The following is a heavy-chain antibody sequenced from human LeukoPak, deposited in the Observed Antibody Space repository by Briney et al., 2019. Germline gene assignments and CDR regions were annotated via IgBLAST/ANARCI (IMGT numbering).Heavy chain of an antibody. CDR3: AKAPSGSQTVWDAFDI. CDR1: GFTVSSNY. Sequence: GGSLRLSCAASGFTVSSNYMSWVRQAPGKGLEWVSVIYSGGSTYYADSVKGRFTISRDNSKNTLYLQMNSLRAEDTAVYYCAKAPSGSQTVWDAFDIRGQGTMVTVSS. V-gene: IGHV3-53*01. D-gene: IGHD1-26*01. CDR2: IYSGGST. J-gene: IGHJ3*02.